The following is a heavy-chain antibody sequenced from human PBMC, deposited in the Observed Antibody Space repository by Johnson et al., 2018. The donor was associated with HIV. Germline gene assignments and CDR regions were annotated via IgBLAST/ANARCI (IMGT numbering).Heavy chain of an antibody. CDR3: ARSIITSPVGAFDI. CDR2: ISWNSDDI. J-gene: IGHJ3*02. Sequence: VQLVESGGGLVQPGRSLRLSCVASGFTFEDYAMHWVRQAPGKGLEWVSGISWNSDDIGYADSVTGLFSISRDNAKNCLYLQMNGLNPEDTALYYCARSIITSPVGAFDIWGQGTMVTVSS. CDR1: GFTFEDYA. D-gene: IGHD3-16*01. V-gene: IGHV3-9*01.